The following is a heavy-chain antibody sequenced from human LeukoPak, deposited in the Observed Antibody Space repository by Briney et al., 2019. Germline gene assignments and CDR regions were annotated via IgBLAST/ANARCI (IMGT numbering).Heavy chain of an antibody. D-gene: IGHD2-2*01. V-gene: IGHV1-69*13. J-gene: IGHJ6*03. CDR2: IIPIFGTA. CDR3: ARAPPADYYYYYMDV. Sequence: GASVKVSCKASGYTFTSYGISWVRQAPGQGLEWMGGIIPIFGTANYAQKFQGRVTITADESTSTAYMELSSLRSEDTAVYYCARAPPADYYYYYMDVWGKGTTVTVSS. CDR1: GYTFTSYG.